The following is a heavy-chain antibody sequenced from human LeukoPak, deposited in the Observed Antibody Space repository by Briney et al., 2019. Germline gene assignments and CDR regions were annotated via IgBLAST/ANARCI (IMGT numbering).Heavy chain of an antibody. V-gene: IGHV4-34*01. CDR1: GGSFSGYY. CDR3: ARGPVY. CDR2: INHSGST. Sequence: SETLSLTCAVYGGSFSGYYWSWIRQPPGRGLEWIGEINHSGSTNYNPSLKSRVTISVDTSKNQFSLKLSSVTAADTAVYYCARGPVYWGQGTLVTVST. J-gene: IGHJ4*02.